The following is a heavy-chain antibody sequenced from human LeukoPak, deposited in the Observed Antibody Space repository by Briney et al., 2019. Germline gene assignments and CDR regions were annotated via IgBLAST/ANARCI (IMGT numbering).Heavy chain of an antibody. D-gene: IGHD3-22*01. Sequence: PGGSLRLSCAAPGLITDDYAIHWVRQAPGKGLEWVSFISSSSSYIYYADSVKGRFTISRDNAKNSVYLQMNSLRAEDTAVYYCASSGYDQYAFDIWGQGTMVTVSS. CDR1: GLITDDYA. J-gene: IGHJ3*02. V-gene: IGHV3-21*01. CDR2: ISSSSSYI. CDR3: ASSGYDQYAFDI.